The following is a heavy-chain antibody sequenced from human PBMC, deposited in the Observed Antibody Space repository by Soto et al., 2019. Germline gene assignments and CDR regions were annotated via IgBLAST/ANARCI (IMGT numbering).Heavy chain of an antibody. D-gene: IGHD3-10*01. V-gene: IGHV3-7*05. CDR2: IKQDGSEK. CDR3: ARDRLLWFGESHDGMDV. CDR1: GFTFSSYW. J-gene: IGHJ6*02. Sequence: GGSLRLSCAASGFTFSSYWMSWVRQAPGKGLEWVANIKQDGSEKYYVDSVKGRFTISRDNAKNSLYLQMNSLRAEDTAVYYCARDRLLWFGESHDGMDVWGQGTTVTVSS.